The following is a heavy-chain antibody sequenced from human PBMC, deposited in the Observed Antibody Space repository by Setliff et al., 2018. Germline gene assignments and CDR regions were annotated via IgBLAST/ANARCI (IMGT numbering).Heavy chain of an antibody. Sequence: GGSLRLSCAGSGFSFSNYAMSWVRQAPGMGLDWVSSFRGGGGPTYYADSVKGRFTISRDNSKNTLYLQMNSLRAEDTAVYYCAKRDYYDSSGYLLPYMDVWGKGTTVTVSS. CDR2: FRGGGGPT. V-gene: IGHV3-23*01. CDR3: AKRDYYDSSGYLLPYMDV. J-gene: IGHJ6*03. CDR1: GFSFSNYA. D-gene: IGHD3-22*01.